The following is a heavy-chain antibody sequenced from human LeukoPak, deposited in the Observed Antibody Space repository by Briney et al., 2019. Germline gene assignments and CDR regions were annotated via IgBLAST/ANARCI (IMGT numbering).Heavy chain of an antibody. CDR2: ISSSSSYI. V-gene: IGHV3-21*01. Sequence: GGSLRLSCAASGFTFSSYSMNWVRQAPGKGLEWVSSISSSSSYIYYADSVKGRFTISRDNAKNSLYLQMNSLRAEDTAVYYCARDRDSSGYYYVLLDYWGQGTLVTVSS. D-gene: IGHD3-22*01. CDR1: GFTFSSYS. CDR3: ARDRDSSGYYYVLLDY. J-gene: IGHJ4*02.